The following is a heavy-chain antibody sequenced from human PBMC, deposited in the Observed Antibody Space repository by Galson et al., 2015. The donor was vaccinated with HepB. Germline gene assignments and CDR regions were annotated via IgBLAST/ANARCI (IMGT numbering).Heavy chain of an antibody. D-gene: IGHD3-9*01. CDR1: GFTFSSYA. CDR3: AREALRYFGAVAGNQDY. Sequence: SLRLSCAASGFTFSSYAMHWVRQAPGKGLEWVAVISYAGSNKYYADSVKGRFTISRDNSKNTLYLQMNSLRAEDTAVYYCAREALRYFGAVAGNQDYWGQGTLVTVSS. J-gene: IGHJ4*02. CDR2: ISYAGSNK. V-gene: IGHV3-30*04.